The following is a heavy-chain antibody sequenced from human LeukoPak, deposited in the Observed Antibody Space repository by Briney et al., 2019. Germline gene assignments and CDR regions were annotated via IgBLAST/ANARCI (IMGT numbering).Heavy chain of an antibody. Sequence: ASVKVSCKASGYAFSDYYMHWVRQAPGQGLEWMGWIDPTSGDTKYAHKFQGRVSMTRDTSISTADMEVSSLRSDDTAVYYCARGIPRSYCTPIDCNPNWFGPWGQGTLVIVSS. V-gene: IGHV1-2*02. CDR3: ARGIPRSYCTPIDCNPNWFGP. CDR1: GYAFSDYY. CDR2: IDPTSGDT. D-gene: IGHD2-8*01. J-gene: IGHJ5*02.